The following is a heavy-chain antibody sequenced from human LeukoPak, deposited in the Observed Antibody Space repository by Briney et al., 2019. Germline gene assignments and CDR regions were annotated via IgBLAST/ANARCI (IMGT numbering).Heavy chain of an antibody. D-gene: IGHD3-10*01. V-gene: IGHV3-33*01. J-gene: IGHJ4*02. CDR3: ARASGPFDY. Sequence: GGSLRLSCAASGFTFSVYGMHWVRQAPGKGLEWVGVIWNDGSNKYYADSVKGRFTISRDDSKNTLYLQMNSLRAEDTAVYSCARASGPFDYWGQGTLVTVSS. CDR2: IWNDGSNK. CDR1: GFTFSVYG.